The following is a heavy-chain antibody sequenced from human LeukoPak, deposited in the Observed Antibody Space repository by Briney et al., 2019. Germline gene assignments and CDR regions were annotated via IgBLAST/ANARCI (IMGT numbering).Heavy chain of an antibody. J-gene: IGHJ4*02. D-gene: IGHD5-18*01. V-gene: IGHV1-18*01. CDR3: ARVRDTAMVTSPYYFDY. CDR2: ISAYNGNT. Sequence: ASVKVSCKASGYTFTSDGISWVRQAPGQGLEWMGWISAYNGNTNYAQKLQGRVTMTTDTSTSTAYMELRSLRSDDTAVYYCARVRDTAMVTSPYYFDYWGQGTLVTVSS. CDR1: GYTFTSDG.